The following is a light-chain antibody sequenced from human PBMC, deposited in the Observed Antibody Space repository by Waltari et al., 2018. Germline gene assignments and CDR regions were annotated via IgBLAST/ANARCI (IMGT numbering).Light chain of an antibody. V-gene: IGKV3-15*01. J-gene: IGKJ2*01. CDR1: RSISSD. Sequence: EIVMTQSPATLSVSPGERATLSCRARRSISSDLAWYQQKPGQAPRLLIYGASTRAPGIPARFSGSGSGTEFTLTISSLQPEDFAVYYCQQYNNWPPYTFGQGTKLEIK. CDR2: GAS. CDR3: QQYNNWPPYT.